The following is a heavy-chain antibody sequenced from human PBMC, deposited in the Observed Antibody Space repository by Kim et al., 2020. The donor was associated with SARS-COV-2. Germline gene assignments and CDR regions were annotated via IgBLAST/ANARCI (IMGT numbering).Heavy chain of an antibody. CDR2: IYYSGST. CDR1: GGSISSGGYY. V-gene: IGHV4-31*03. D-gene: IGHD3-3*01. Sequence: SETLSLTCTVSGGSISSGGYYWSWICQHPGKGLEWIGYIYYSGSTYYNPSLKSRVTISVDTSKNQFSLKLSSVTAADTAVYYCARVGSITIFGVVISNYFDYWGQGTLVTVSS. CDR3: ARVGSITIFGVVISNYFDY. J-gene: IGHJ4*02.